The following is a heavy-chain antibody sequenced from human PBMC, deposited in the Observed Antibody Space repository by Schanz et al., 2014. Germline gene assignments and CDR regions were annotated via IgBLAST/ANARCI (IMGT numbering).Heavy chain of an antibody. D-gene: IGHD2-15*01. CDR1: GGTFSTYP. J-gene: IGHJ3*02. Sequence: QVQLVQSGAEVKKPGSSMTVSCKASGGTFSTYPINWLRQAPGQGLEWMGRIIPIHGIVNYAQRFQDRVRITADKASRPAYMELSSLRSDDTAVYYCARGGGPEDVFDIWGQGAMLTVSS. CDR3: ARGGGPEDVFDI. CDR2: IIPIHGIV. V-gene: IGHV1-69*02.